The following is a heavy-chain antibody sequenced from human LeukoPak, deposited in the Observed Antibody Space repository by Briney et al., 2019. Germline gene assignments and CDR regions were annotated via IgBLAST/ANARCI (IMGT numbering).Heavy chain of an antibody. V-gene: IGHV3-53*01. CDR3: ARAPYDILTGSYFDY. Sequence: PGGSLRVSCAASGFTFSDYYMSWVRQAPGKGVECVSGIYSDETTHYADSVKGRFTISRDNSKNTVYRQLSSLRVEDTAVYFCARAPYDILTGSYFDYWGQGTLVTVSS. CDR1: GFTFSDYY. J-gene: IGHJ4*02. D-gene: IGHD3-9*01. CDR2: IYSDETT.